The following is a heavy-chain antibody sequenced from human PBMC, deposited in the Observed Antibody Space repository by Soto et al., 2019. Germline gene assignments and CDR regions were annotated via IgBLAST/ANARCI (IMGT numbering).Heavy chain of an antibody. Sequence: PGGSLRLSCAASGFTFSDYYMSWIRQAPGKGLEWVSYISSSGSTIYYADSVKGRFTISRDNAKNSLYLQMNSLRAEDTAVYYCARVRAHSGWAPYYFDYWGQGTLVTVSS. J-gene: IGHJ4*02. D-gene: IGHD5-12*01. CDR1: GFTFSDYY. V-gene: IGHV3-11*01. CDR3: ARVRAHSGWAPYYFDY. CDR2: ISSSGSTI.